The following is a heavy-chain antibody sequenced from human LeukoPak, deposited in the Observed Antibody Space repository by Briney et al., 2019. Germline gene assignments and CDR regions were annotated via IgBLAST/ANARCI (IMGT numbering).Heavy chain of an antibody. CDR2: IKTKTDGGTI. D-gene: IGHD2/OR15-2a*01. CDR1: GFSFSYTW. V-gene: IGHV3-15*01. CDR3: ATFEYGDGRGPL. J-gene: IGHJ4*02. Sequence: PGGSLRLSCAASGFSFSYTWMSWVRQAPGKGLEWLGRIKTKTDGGTIDYDAPVKGRFTISRDDSDNTLFLQMNRLKTEDTAVYYCATFEYGDGRGPLWGQGTLVSVSS.